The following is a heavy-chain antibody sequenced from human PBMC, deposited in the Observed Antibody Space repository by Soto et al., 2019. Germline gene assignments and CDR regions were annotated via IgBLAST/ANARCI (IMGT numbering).Heavy chain of an antibody. V-gene: IGHV1-18*01. Sequence: EAPVKGSFKGSWYTFSKYGFYWVRQAPGQGLEWMGWISGYNGNTNYAERLQGRVTMTTDTSTSTAYMELKSLRYDDTAVYYCAREGQLGYWGQGTPVTVSS. CDR2: ISGYNGNT. D-gene: IGHD6-6*01. J-gene: IGHJ4*02. CDR3: AREGQLGY. CDR1: WYTFSKYG.